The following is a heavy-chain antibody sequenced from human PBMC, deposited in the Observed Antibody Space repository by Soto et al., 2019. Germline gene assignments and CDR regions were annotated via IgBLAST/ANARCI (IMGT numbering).Heavy chain of an antibody. CDR2: IYATGKT. D-gene: IGHD3-10*01. Sequence: QVQLQESGSGLVKPSQTLSVTCAVSGGSMNSGGHSWSWIRQSAGEGLEWIGCIYATGKTYYNPSLKSRVTISVDTSKNQLSLNVTSVTAADSAVYYCARAPPGPSPRWDVWGQGTTVTVSS. V-gene: IGHV4-30-2*06. CDR3: ARAPPGPSPRWDV. CDR1: GGSMNSGGHS. J-gene: IGHJ6*02.